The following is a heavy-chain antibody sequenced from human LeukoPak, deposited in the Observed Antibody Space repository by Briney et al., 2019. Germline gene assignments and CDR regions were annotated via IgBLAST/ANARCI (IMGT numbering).Heavy chain of an antibody. Sequence: ASVKVSCKASGYTFTSYGVSWVRQAPGQGLEWMGWISAYNCNTNYAQKLQGRVTMTTDTSTTTAYMELRGLRSDDTAVYYCARTRFTSIMGEGDYWGQGTLVTVSS. CDR3: ARTRFTSIMGEGDY. J-gene: IGHJ4*02. D-gene: IGHD1-26*01. V-gene: IGHV1-18*01. CDR1: GYTFTSYG. CDR2: ISAYNCNT.